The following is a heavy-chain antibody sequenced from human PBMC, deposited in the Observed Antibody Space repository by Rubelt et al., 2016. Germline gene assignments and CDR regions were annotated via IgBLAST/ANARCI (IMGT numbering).Heavy chain of an antibody. V-gene: IGHV1-18*01. CDR3: ARERDDYGDY. CDR1: GYTFTSYG. Sequence: QVQLVQSGAEVKKPGASVKVSCKASGYTFTSYGISWVRQAPGQGLEWMGWISAYNGNTNYAQKIQGRATLTTDTSTSRAYMELRSVRPDDTAVYYCARERDDYGDYWGQGTLVTVSS. J-gene: IGHJ4*02. D-gene: IGHD5-24*01. CDR2: ISAYNGNT.